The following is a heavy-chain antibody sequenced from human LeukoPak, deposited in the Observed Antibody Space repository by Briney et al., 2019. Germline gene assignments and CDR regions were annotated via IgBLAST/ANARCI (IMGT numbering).Heavy chain of an antibody. V-gene: IGHV1-24*01. Sequence: ASVKVSRKVSGYTLTELSMHWVRQAPGKGLEWMGGFDPEDGETIYAQKFQGRVTMTEDTSTDTAYMELSSLRSEDTAVYYCAVYSSSWYGRYYYYGMDVWGQGTTVTVSS. CDR2: FDPEDGET. CDR1: GYTLTELS. CDR3: AVYSSSWYGRYYYYGMDV. D-gene: IGHD6-13*01. J-gene: IGHJ6*02.